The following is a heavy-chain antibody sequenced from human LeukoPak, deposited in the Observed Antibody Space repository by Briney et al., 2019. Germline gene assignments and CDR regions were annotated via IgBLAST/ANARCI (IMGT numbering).Heavy chain of an antibody. J-gene: IGHJ4*02. V-gene: IGHV3-7*01. CDR1: GFPFSNYW. CDR3: ARGRGGYFYTLIDY. D-gene: IGHD3-22*01. Sequence: GGSLRLSCAASGFPFSNYWMNWVRQAPGKGLEWVANIKQDETEKYYVDSVKGRFTISRDNAKNSLYLQMNSLRAEDTAVYYCARGRGGYFYTLIDYWGQGILVTVSS. CDR2: IKQDETEK.